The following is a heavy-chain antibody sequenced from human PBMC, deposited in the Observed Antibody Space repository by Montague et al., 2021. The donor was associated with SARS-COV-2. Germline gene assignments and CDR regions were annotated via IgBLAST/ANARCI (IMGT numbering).Heavy chain of an antibody. CDR3: RVGNYYDSISDY. CDR1: GFTFSAYW. J-gene: IGHJ4*02. CDR2: IRADGTTT. Sequence: SLILSCAASGFTFSAYWMHWVRQAPVQGLEWVARIRADGTTTNYXDSVKGRFTISRDNSKNTLYLQMNSLRAEDTAVYYCRVGNYYDSISDYWGQGTLVTVSS. D-gene: IGHD3-22*01. V-gene: IGHV3-74*01.